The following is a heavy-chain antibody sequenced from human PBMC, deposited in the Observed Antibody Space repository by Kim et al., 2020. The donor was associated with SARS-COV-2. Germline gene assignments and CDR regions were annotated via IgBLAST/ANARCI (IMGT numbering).Heavy chain of an antibody. CDR1: GGTFSSYA. V-gene: IGHV1-69*13. CDR2: IIVIFGTA. Sequence: SVKVSCKASGGTFSSYAISWVRQAPGQGLEWMGGIIVIFGTANYSQNFQGRVTITADESTSTAYMELSSLTSDDTAVYYCARSYSYGDFDSWGQGTLVTVSS. CDR3: ARSYSYGDFDS. D-gene: IGHD5-18*01. J-gene: IGHJ4*02.